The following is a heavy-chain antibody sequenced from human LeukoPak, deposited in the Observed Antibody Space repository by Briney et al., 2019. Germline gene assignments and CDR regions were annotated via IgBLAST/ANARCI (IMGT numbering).Heavy chain of an antibody. V-gene: IGHV4-59*01. CDR2: IYYSGST. J-gene: IGHJ3*02. CDR1: GGSISSYY. D-gene: IGHD6-13*01. CDR3: ARVSSSWSDAFDI. Sequence: SETLSLTCTVSGGSISSYYWSWIRQPPGKGLEWIGYIYYSGSTNYNPSLKSRVTISVDTSKNQFSLKLSSATAADTAVYYCARVSSSWSDAFDIWGQGTMVTVSS.